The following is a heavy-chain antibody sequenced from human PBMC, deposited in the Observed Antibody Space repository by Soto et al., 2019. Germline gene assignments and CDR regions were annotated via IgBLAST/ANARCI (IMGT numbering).Heavy chain of an antibody. CDR2: IKSRTENETT. V-gene: IGHV3-15*01. D-gene: IGHD2-21*01. Sequence: GGSLRLSCAASGFTFSNVWLSWVRQGPGKGLEWLGRIKSRTENETTDYASPARGRFIISRDDSKNMLYLQLNSLKSEDTGVYCCGTCLPHVIRWFVYWGQGTPVTVSS. CDR1: GFTFSNVW. CDR3: GTCLPHVIRWFVY. J-gene: IGHJ4*02.